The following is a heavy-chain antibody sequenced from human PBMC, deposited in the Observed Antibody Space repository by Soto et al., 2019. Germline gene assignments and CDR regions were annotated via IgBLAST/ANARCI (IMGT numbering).Heavy chain of an antibody. V-gene: IGHV3-23*01. Sequence: HPGGSLRLSCVASGITFGSRAMSWVRQAPGEGLEWVSTITDTGGDAKYADSVRGRFTISRDNSKKKLYLQMSSLRADDTAVYHSERDLAGYGDLYGMDVWGQGTTVTVSS. J-gene: IGHJ6*02. D-gene: IGHD4-17*01. CDR3: ERDLAGYGDLYGMDV. CDR1: GITFGSRA. CDR2: ITDTGGDA.